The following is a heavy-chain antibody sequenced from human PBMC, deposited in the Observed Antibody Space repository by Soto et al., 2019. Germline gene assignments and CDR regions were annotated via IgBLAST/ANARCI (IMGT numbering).Heavy chain of an antibody. J-gene: IGHJ6*02. CDR3: ARRSHLARWYYYYGMDV. CDR1: GYSFTSYW. Sequence: GESLKISCKGSGYSFTSYWISWVRQMPGKGLEWMGRIDPSDSYTNYSPSFQGHITISADKSISTAYLQWSSLKASDTAMYYCARRSHLARWYYYYGMDVWGQGTTVTVSS. CDR2: IDPSDSYT. V-gene: IGHV5-10-1*01.